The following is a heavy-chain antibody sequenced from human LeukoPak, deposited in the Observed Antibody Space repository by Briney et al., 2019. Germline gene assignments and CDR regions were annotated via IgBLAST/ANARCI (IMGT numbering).Heavy chain of an antibody. D-gene: IGHD3-3*01. CDR2: IYHSGST. Sequence: SETLSLTCAVSGYSINSGYYWGWIRQPPGKGLEWIGSIYHSGSTYYNPSLKSRVMISVDTSKNQFSLKLSSVTAADTAVYYCARDITIFGVVTHYYYYYYMDVWGKGTTVTVSS. V-gene: IGHV4-38-2*02. CDR3: ARDITIFGVVTHYYYYYYMDV. CDR1: GYSINSGYY. J-gene: IGHJ6*03.